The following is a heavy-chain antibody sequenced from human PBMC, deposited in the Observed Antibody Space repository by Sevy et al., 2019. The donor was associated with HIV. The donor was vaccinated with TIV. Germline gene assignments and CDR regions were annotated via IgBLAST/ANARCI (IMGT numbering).Heavy chain of an antibody. CDR3: GRLRNNGFVNS. V-gene: IGHV4-59*13. Sequence: WETLSLTCTVSGGSITGYFWSWMPQPPGKGLEWIGNIDYRGRTNYNPSLTSRVTISVDTSENHFSLRLTSVTAADTAVYYCGRLRNNGFVNSWGQGTLVTVSS. CDR1: GGSITGYF. D-gene: IGHD2-8*01. J-gene: IGHJ4*02. CDR2: IDYRGRT.